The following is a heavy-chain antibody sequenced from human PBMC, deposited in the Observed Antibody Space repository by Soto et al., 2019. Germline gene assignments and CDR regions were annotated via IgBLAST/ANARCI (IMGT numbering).Heavy chain of an antibody. D-gene: IGHD3-10*01. CDR2: ISYDGSNK. CDR1: GFTFSSYA. Sequence: QVQLVESGGGVVQPGRSLRLSCAASGFTFSSYAMHWVRQAPGKGLEWVAVISYDGSNKYYADSVKGRFTISRDNSKNTLYLQMNSLRAEDTAVYYCARHITMVRGVIGDAFDIWGQGTMVTVSS. J-gene: IGHJ3*02. CDR3: ARHITMVRGVIGDAFDI. V-gene: IGHV3-30-3*01.